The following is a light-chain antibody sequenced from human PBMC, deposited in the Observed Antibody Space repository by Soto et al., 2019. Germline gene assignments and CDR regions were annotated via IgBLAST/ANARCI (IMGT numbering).Light chain of an antibody. CDR2: DAA. Sequence: EIVLTQTPATLSLSPGARATLSCRASQNVGSYLAWYQQKPGQAPRLLIYDAANRATGIPARFSGSGSGTDFTLTVSSLEPEDFAMYYCQQRSNWPITFGQGTRLEIK. V-gene: IGKV3-11*01. J-gene: IGKJ5*01. CDR1: QNVGSY. CDR3: QQRSNWPIT.